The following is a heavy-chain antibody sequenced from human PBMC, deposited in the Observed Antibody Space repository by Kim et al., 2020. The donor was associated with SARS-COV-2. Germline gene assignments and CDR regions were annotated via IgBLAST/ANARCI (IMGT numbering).Heavy chain of an antibody. J-gene: IGHJ5*02. D-gene: IGHD3-22*01. CDR2: IRGGGGST. V-gene: IGHV3-23*01. Sequence: GGSLRLSCAASGFTFSSYAMSWFRQAPGKGLEWVSGIRGGGGSTYYADSVKGRFTISRDNSKNTLYLQMNSLRAEDTAVYYCAKAKTYNYYDSSGYNWFDPWGQGTLVTVSS. CDR1: GFTFSSYA. CDR3: AKAKTYNYYDSSGYNWFDP.